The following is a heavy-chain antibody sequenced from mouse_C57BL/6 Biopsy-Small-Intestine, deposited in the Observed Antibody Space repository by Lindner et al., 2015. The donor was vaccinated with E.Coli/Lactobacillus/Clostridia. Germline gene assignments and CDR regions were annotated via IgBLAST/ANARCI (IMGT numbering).Heavy chain of an antibody. CDR1: GYTFSNFG. CDR3: ARGNGPRLKVVVPFDY. V-gene: IGHV1-79*01. J-gene: IGHJ4*01. CDR2: TNTYSGAT. D-gene: IGHD1-1*02. Sequence: SVKVSCKASGYTFSNFGINWVATGPGQGLEWMGWTNTYSGATEYAQNFQGRVTITTDTSTNTAYMELRTLRSDDTAIYYCARGNGPRLKVVVPFDYWGQGTLVTVSS.